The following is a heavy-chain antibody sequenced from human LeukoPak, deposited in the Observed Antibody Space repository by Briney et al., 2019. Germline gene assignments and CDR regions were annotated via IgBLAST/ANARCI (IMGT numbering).Heavy chain of an antibody. CDR2: IYHSGST. CDR3: ARSTMVRGDRLGKIDY. Sequence: SETLSLTCTVSGYSISSGHYWGWIRQPPGKGLEWIGSIYHSGSTYYNPSLKSRVTISVDTSKNQFSLKLSSVTAADTAVYFCARSTMVRGDRLGKIDYWGQGTLVTVSS. D-gene: IGHD3-10*01. V-gene: IGHV4-38-2*02. CDR1: GYSISSGHY. J-gene: IGHJ4*02.